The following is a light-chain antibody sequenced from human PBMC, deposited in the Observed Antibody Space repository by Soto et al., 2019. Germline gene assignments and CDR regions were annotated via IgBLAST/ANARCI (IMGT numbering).Light chain of an antibody. CDR1: QDIRHF. CDR3: QQSYSTLPIT. Sequence: DIQMTQSPSSLSASVGDRVTISCQSSQDIRHFLSWYLQKPGKAPKLLIYAASSLQGGVPSRFSGSGSGTDFTLTISSLQPEDFATYYCQQSYSTLPITFGQGTRLEI. J-gene: IGKJ5*01. V-gene: IGKV1-39*01. CDR2: AAS.